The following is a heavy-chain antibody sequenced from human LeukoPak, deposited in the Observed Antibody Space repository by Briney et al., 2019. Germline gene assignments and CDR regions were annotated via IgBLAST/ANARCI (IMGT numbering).Heavy chain of an antibody. D-gene: IGHD4-23*01. J-gene: IGHJ2*01. CDR1: GYTFTGYY. CDR3: ARHPGKVTNDWYFDL. V-gene: IGHV1-2*02. Sequence: ASLNVSCKASGYTFTGYYMHWVRQAPGQGLEWMGWINPNSGGTNYAQKFQGRVTMTRDTSITTAYMELSRLSSDDTAVYYCARHPGKVTNDWYFDLWGRGTLVTVSS. CDR2: INPNSGGT.